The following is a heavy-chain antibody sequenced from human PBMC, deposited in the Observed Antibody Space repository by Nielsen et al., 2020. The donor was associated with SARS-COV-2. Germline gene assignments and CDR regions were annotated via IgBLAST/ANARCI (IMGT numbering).Heavy chain of an antibody. Sequence: GESLKISCAVSGLTFSTFSMSWVRQAPGKGLEWVSAITSSSERTYYADSVRGRFTISRDNSKNTLYLQMNRLRGEDTAMYYCAASWLQDDWGQGTLVTVSS. CDR2: ITSSSERT. V-gene: IGHV3-23*01. D-gene: IGHD5-18*01. CDR3: AASWLQDD. CDR1: GLTFSTFS. J-gene: IGHJ4*02.